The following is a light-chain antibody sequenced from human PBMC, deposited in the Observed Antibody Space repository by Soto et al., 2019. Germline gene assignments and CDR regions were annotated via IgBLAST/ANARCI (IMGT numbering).Light chain of an antibody. J-gene: IGKJ2*01. Sequence: DIQMTQSPSSLSVSVGDRVTITCQASQDISNYLNWYQQKPGKAPKLLIYDASNLQTGVPSRFSGSGSGTDFSFTISKLQPEDIAKYYCQQYDNLPYTFGQGTKLEIK. CDR3: QQYDNLPYT. CDR1: QDISNY. CDR2: DAS. V-gene: IGKV1-33*01.